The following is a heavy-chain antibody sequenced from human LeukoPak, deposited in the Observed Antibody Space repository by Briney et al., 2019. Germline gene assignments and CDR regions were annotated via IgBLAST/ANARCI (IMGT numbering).Heavy chain of an antibody. CDR3: ARAASAEATQN. D-gene: IGHD5-12*01. V-gene: IGHV1-8*01. J-gene: IGHJ4*02. Sequence: EASVKVSCKAYGYTFTSYDINWVRQAAGQGLEWMGLMNPNSGNTGYAQKFQGRVTMTRNTSISTAYMELSSLRSEDTAVYYCARAASAEATQNWGQGTLVTVSS. CDR2: MNPNSGNT. CDR1: GYTFTSYD.